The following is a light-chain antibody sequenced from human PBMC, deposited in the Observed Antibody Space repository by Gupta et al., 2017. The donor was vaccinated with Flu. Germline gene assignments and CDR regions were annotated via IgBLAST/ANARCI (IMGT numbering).Light chain of an antibody. Sequence: SSDVGGYNYVSWYQQHPGKAPKLMIYDVKKRPAVVSNRFSGSKSGNAASLTISGLQADDEAYYYCSSYTSSSTLFVFGTGTKVTVL. CDR3: SSYTSSSTLFV. CDR1: SSDVGGYNY. J-gene: IGLJ1*01. V-gene: IGLV2-14*04. CDR2: DVK.